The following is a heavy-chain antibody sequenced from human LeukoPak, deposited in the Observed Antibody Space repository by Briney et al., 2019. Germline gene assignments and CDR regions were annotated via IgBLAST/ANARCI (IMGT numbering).Heavy chain of an antibody. CDR1: GYTFTSYG. J-gene: IGHJ6*04. D-gene: IGHD6-13*01. V-gene: IGHV1-18*04. Sequence: ASVKVSCKASGYTFTSYGISWVRQAPGQGLEWMGWISAYNGNTNYAQKLQGRVTMTTDTSTSTAYMELRSLRSDDTAVYYCARGPVGTSSSWCVNYYGMDVWGKGTTVTVSS. CDR3: ARGPVGTSSSWCVNYYGMDV. CDR2: ISAYNGNT.